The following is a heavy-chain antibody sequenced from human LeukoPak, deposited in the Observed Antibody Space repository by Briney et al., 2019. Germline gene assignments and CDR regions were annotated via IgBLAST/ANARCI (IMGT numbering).Heavy chain of an antibody. CDR1: GYSFANYW. D-gene: IGHD4-11*01. V-gene: IGHV5-51*01. J-gene: IGHJ6*03. CDR2: IYPGDSDT. CDR3: ARLTTVTTTTPFYVDV. Sequence: GESLKISCEGSGYSFANYWIAWVRQMPGKGLEWMGIIYPGDSDTRYSPSFQGRVTISADKSISTAYLQWSSLKASDTAMYYCARLTTVTTTTPFYVDVWGKGTTVSVSS.